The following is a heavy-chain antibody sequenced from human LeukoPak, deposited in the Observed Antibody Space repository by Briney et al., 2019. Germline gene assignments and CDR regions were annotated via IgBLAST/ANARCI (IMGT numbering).Heavy chain of an antibody. J-gene: IGHJ6*02. Sequence: GGSLRLSCEGSGFSLSAYNMNWVRQAPGKGLESVSYISSSSATIFYADSVKGRFTISRDNAKNSLYLQMNSLRPEDTAVYFCARDRAYGDYAPYYYYYYGMDVWGQGTTVTVSS. CDR1: GFSLSAYN. D-gene: IGHD4-17*01. CDR2: ISSSSATI. CDR3: ARDRAYGDYAPYYYYYYGMDV. V-gene: IGHV3-48*01.